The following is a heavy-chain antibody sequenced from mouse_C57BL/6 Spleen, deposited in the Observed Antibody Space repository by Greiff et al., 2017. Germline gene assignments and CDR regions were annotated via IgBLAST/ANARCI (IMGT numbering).Heavy chain of an antibody. CDR2: INPNNGGT. CDR3: ARPYYGSSPVAMDY. V-gene: IGHV1-18*01. D-gene: IGHD1-1*01. Sequence: VQLQQSGPELVKPGASVKIPCKASGYTFTDYNMDWVKQSHGKSLEWIGDINPNNGGTTNNQKFKGKATLTVDKSSSTAYMELRSLTSADTAVYYCARPYYGSSPVAMDYWGQGTSVTVSS. CDR1: GYTFTDYN. J-gene: IGHJ4*01.